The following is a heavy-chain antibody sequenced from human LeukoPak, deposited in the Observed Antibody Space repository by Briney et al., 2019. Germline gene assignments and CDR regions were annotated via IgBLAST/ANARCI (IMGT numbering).Heavy chain of an antibody. Sequence: SETLSLTCTVSGVSITRFYWAWVRQPPGKGLEWIAYIYNGGSSFNGGNTIYDPSLKSRVTISVDKSNNQFSLNLSSVTAADTAVYFCVQTTSWPGFDYWGQGALVTVSS. CDR2: IYNGGSSFNGGNT. CDR3: VQTTSWPGFDY. V-gene: IGHV4-59*08. D-gene: IGHD2-15*01. CDR1: GVSITRFY. J-gene: IGHJ4*02.